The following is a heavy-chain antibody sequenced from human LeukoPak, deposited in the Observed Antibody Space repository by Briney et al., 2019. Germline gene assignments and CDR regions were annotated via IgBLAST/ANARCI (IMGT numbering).Heavy chain of an antibody. V-gene: IGHV3-64D*09. CDR2: ISSDGGTA. CDR1: GFTFNSYA. D-gene: IGHD2-21*01. J-gene: IGHJ4*02. Sequence: GGPLRLSCSASGFTFNSYAIYWVRQAPGKGLEYLSAISSDGGTAYYADSVKGRFTISRDNSKNTVYLQMSSLRAEDTAVYYCVNIALAVYWGQGTLVTVSS. CDR3: VNIALAVY.